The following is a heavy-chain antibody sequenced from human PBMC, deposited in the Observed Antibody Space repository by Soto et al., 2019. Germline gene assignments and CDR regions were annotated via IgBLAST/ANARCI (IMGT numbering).Heavy chain of an antibody. D-gene: IGHD2-21*02. CDR1: GYTFTSYG. Sequence: ASVKVSCKASGYTFTSYGISWVRQAPGQGLEWMGWISAYNGNTNYSQKFQGRVTITRDTSASTAYMELSSLRSEDTAVYYCARSIVVVTAADYWGQGTQVTVSS. CDR3: ARSIVVVTAADY. J-gene: IGHJ4*02. V-gene: IGHV1-18*01. CDR2: ISAYNGNT.